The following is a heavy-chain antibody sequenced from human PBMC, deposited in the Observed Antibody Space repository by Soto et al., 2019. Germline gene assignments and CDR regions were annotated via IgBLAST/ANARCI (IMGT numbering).Heavy chain of an antibody. D-gene: IGHD3-22*01. Sequence: SLKISCAASGFTFSSFAMSWVRQAPGKGLEWVSVISESGGSTYYADSVKGRFTISRDNSKSMLYLQMNSLRGDDTAIYYCEKAISGYYAPSDYWGQGTQVTVSS. V-gene: IGHV3-23*01. CDR3: EKAISGYYAPSDY. CDR2: ISESGGST. CDR1: GFTFSSFA. J-gene: IGHJ4*02.